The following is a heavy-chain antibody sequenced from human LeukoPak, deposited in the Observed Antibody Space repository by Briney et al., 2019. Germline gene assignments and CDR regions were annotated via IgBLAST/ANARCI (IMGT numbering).Heavy chain of an antibody. V-gene: IGHV3-74*01. D-gene: IGHD3-10*01. CDR3: AASITMFDY. CDR1: GFPFSGFW. CDR2: INGDGSGT. J-gene: IGHJ4*02. Sequence: GGSLRLSCAASGFPFSGFWMHWVRQAPGKGLVWVSRINGDGSGTSYADSVKGRFTISRDNTKNTLYLQMNSLRAEDTAVYYCAASITMFDYWGQGTLVTVSS.